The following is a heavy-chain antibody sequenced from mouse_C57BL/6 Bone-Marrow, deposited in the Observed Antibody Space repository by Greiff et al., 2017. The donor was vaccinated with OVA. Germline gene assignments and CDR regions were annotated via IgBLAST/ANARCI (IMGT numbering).Heavy chain of an antibody. V-gene: IGHV3-5*01. D-gene: IGHD1-1*01. Sequence: EVMLVESGPGLVKPSQTVFLTCTVTGISITTGNYRWSWIRQFPGNKLEWIGYIYYSGTITYNPSLTSRTTITRDTPKNQFFLEMNSLTAEDTATYYCAREGYYGSLYYFDYWGQGTTLTVSS. CDR2: IYYSGTI. CDR1: GISITTGNYR. CDR3: AREGYYGSLYYFDY. J-gene: IGHJ2*01.